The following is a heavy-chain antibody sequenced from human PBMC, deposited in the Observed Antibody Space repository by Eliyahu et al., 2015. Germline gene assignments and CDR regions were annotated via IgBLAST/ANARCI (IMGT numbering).Heavy chain of an antibody. Sequence: QGQLVQSGPEVKKPGSSVKISCKASGGTFSNYVFSWVRQAPGQGLEWMGDIIPSFGAAHHAQKYQGRLTITAEKSTGAVFMELTNLGSDDTAVYYCARGAIHYGGFWGQGTLVTVSS. V-gene: IGHV1-69*06. D-gene: IGHD4-17*01. CDR2: IIPSFGAA. J-gene: IGHJ4*02. CDR1: GGTFSNYV. CDR3: ARGAIHYGGF.